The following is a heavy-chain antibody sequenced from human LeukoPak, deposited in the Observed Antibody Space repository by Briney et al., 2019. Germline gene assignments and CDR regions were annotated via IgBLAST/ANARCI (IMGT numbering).Heavy chain of an antibody. Sequence: GGSLRLSCAASGFTFNSYRMSWVRQAPGKGLEWEANIKQDGSEKYYVDSVKGRFTISRDNAKNSLYLQMSSLRAEDTAVYYCARAYMADWGQGTLVTVSS. CDR1: GFTFNSYR. J-gene: IGHJ4*02. V-gene: IGHV3-7*03. CDR3: ARAYMAD. CDR2: IKQDGSEK. D-gene: IGHD4-11*01.